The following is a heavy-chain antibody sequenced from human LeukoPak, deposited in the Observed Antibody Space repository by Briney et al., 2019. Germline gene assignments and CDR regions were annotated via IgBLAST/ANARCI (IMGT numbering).Heavy chain of an antibody. CDR1: GGSISSYY. Sequence: SETLSLTCIVSGGSISSYYWSWIRQPPGKGLEWIGYIYHTGSNNYSPSLKSRVTLSVDTSKNQFSLKLSSVTAADTAVYYCARVWDRSGSSLDFWGQGTLVTVSS. CDR2: IYHTGSN. CDR3: ARVWDRSGSSLDF. V-gene: IGHV4-59*12. J-gene: IGHJ4*02. D-gene: IGHD3-10*01.